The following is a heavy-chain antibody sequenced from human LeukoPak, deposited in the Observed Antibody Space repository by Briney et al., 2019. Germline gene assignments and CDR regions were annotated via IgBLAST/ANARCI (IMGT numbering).Heavy chain of an antibody. CDR1: RFTFSSYS. Sequence: GGSLRLSCAASRFTFSSYSMNWVRQAPGKGLEWVSSISSSGSYIYYADSVKGRFTISRDNAKNSLYLQMNSLRAEDTAVYYCARVPKQWLVHIAGGAFDIWGQGTMVTVSS. CDR3: ARVPKQWLVHIAGGAFDI. CDR2: ISSSGSYI. J-gene: IGHJ3*02. D-gene: IGHD6-19*01. V-gene: IGHV3-21*04.